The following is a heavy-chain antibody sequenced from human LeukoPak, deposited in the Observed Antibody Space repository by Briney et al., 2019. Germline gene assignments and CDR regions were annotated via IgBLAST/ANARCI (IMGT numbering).Heavy chain of an antibody. CDR3: ASKLFTLRYFDY. CDR1: GGSISSSKW. D-gene: IGHD3-9*01. J-gene: IGHJ4*02. V-gene: IGHV4-4*02. Sequence: PSGTLSLTCAVSGGSISSSKWWSWVRQPPGKGLEWIGEIYHDGSTNYNPSLKSRVTISVDKSKNQFSLKLNSVTAADTAVYYCASKLFTLRYFDYWGQGTLVTVSS. CDR2: IYHDGST.